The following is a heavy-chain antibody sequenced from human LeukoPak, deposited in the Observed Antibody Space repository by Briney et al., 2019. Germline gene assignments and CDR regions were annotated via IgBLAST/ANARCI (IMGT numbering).Heavy chain of an antibody. CDR2: IYTSGST. D-gene: IGHD6-13*01. Sequence: PSQTLSLTCTVSGGSISSGSYYWSWIRQPAGKGLEWIGRIYTSGSTNYNPSLKSRVTMSVDTSKNQFSLKLSSVTAADTAVYYCARDRDSSSWYRGVGRYYYYMDVWGKGTTVTISS. V-gene: IGHV4-61*02. CDR3: ARDRDSSSWYRGVGRYYYYMDV. J-gene: IGHJ6*03. CDR1: GGSISSGSYY.